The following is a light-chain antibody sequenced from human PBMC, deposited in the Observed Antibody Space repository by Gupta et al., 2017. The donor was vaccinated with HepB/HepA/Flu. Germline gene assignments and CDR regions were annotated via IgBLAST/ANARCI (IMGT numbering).Light chain of an antibody. V-gene: IGKV1-9*01. CDR2: AAF. Sequence: DIQLTQSPSFLSASVVDRVTISCRASQGINNYLAWYQQKPGKAPKLLIYAAFTVQSGVPSRFSGSVSGTEFTLTISSRQPEDFATYYCQHSKHSPVTFGQGTPVDIK. J-gene: IGKJ5*01. CDR3: QHSKHSPVT. CDR1: QGINNY.